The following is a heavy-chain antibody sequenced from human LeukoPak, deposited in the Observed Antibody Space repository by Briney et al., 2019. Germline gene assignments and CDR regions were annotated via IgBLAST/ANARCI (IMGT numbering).Heavy chain of an antibody. D-gene: IGHD2-2*01. V-gene: IGHV3-30*04. CDR3: CSSVEDSWFDP. CDR2: ISYDGSNK. J-gene: IGHJ5*02. Sequence: HPGGSLRLSCAASGFTFSSYAMHWVRQAPGKGLEWVAVISYDGSNKYYADSVKGRFTISRDNSKNTLYLQMNSLRAEDTAVYYCCSSVEDSWFDPWGQGTLVTVSS. CDR1: GFTFSSYA.